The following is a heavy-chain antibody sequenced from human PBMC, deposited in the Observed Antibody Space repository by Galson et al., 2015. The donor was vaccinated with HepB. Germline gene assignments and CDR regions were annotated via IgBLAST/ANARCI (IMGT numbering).Heavy chain of an antibody. D-gene: IGHD1-1*01. CDR3: ARHVDTKWNAAEHFDY. Sequence: QSGAEVKKPGESLKISCKGSGYSFTNYWITWERQLPGKGLEWMGRIAPRDSYTNYSPSFQGHVTISVDKSINTAYLQWSSLEASDTAMYYCARHVDTKWNAAEHFDYWGQGTLVTVSS. J-gene: IGHJ4*02. CDR1: GYSFTNYW. CDR2: IAPRDSYT. V-gene: IGHV5-10-1*01.